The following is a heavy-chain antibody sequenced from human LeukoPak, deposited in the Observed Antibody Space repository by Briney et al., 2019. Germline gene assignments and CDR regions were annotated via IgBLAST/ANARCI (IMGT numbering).Heavy chain of an antibody. V-gene: IGHV3-23*01. D-gene: IGHD3-10*01. J-gene: IGHJ4*02. CDR3: AKKALLWFGAGGFDY. CDR2: ISGSGGST. CDR1: GFTFSSYG. Sequence: GGSLRLSCAASGFTFSSYGMSWVRQAPGKGLEWVSAISGSGGSTYYADSVKGRFTISRDNSKNTLYLQMNSLRAEDTAVYYCAKKALLWFGAGGFDYWGQGALVTVSS.